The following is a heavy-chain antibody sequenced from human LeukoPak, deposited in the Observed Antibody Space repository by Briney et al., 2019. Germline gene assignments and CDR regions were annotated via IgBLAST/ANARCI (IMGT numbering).Heavy chain of an antibody. CDR3: AKDSLGSEIPLFDY. D-gene: IGHD3-10*01. J-gene: IGHJ4*02. CDR1: GYTFSSYA. CDR2: ISGSAGRT. V-gene: IGHV3-23*01. Sequence: GGSLRLPCAASGYTFSSYAMTWVRQAPGKGLEWVSTISGSAGRTYYADSVKGRFTISRDNSKNTLYLQLNSLRAEDTAVYYCAKDSLGSEIPLFDYWGQGTLVTVSS.